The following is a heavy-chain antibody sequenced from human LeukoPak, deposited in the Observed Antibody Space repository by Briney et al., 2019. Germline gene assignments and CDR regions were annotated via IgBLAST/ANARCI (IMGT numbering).Heavy chain of an antibody. CDR1: GFTFSSYA. Sequence: GGSLRLSCAASGFTFSSYAMHWVRQAPGKGLEWVAVISYDGSNKYYADSVKGRFTISRDNAKNTLSLQMNSLRAEDTAVYYCARTPYYYGMDVWGRGTTVTVSS. D-gene: IGHD3-16*01. J-gene: IGHJ6*02. V-gene: IGHV3-30-3*01. CDR2: ISYDGSNK. CDR3: ARTPYYYGMDV.